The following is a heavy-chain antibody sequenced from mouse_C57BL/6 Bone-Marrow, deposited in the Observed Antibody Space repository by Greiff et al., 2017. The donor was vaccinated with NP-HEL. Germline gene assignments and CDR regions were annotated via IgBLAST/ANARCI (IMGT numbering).Heavy chain of an antibody. CDR3: TRGGLRYFDY. CDR2: ISSGGDYI. CDR1: GFTFSSYA. Sequence: EVHLVESGEGLAKPGGSLKLSCAASGFTFSSYAMSWVRQTPEKRLEWVAYISSGGDYIYYADTVKGRSTISRDNARNTLYLQMSSLKTEDTAMYYCTRGGLRYFDYWGQGTTLTVSS. J-gene: IGHJ2*01. V-gene: IGHV5-9-1*02. D-gene: IGHD1-1*01.